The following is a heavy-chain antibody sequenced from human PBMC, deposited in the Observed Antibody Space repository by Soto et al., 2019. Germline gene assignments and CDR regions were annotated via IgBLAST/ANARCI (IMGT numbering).Heavy chain of an antibody. Sequence: HEHLVQAGAEVKRPGASLKVSCTASGYSSTCYYIYLVRQPGGQGLEWMGWINPDSGATNYAQNFQGRVTLTSDTSISTASMDLTSLTSDDTAVYYCARGDYGTGGYPFPYFDYWGQGTLVIVSS. D-gene: IGHD2-8*02. CDR1: GYSSTCYY. J-gene: IGHJ4*02. CDR2: INPDSGAT. V-gene: IGHV1-2*02. CDR3: ARGDYGTGGYPFPYFDY.